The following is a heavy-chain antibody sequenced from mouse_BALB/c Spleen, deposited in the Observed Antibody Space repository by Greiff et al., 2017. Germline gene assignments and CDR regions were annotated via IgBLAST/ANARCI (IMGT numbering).Heavy chain of an antibody. J-gene: IGHJ4*01. CDR3: ARGGGREDYYAMDY. CDR2: IYPGDGDT. Sequence: VQLQQSGAELARPGASVKLSCKASGYTFTSYWMQWVKQRPGQGLEWIGAIYPGDGDTRYTQKFKGKATLTADKSSSTAYMQLSSLASEDSAVYYCARGGGREDYYAMDYWGQGTSVTVSS. V-gene: IGHV1-87*01. CDR1: GYTFTSYW.